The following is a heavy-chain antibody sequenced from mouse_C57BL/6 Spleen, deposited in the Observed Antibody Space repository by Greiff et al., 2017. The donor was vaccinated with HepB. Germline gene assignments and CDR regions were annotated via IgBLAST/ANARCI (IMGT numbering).Heavy chain of an antibody. Sequence: QVQLQQPGAELVKPGASVKMSCKASGYTFTSYWITWVKQRPGQGLEWIGDIYPGSGSTNYNEKFKSKATLTVDTSSSTAYMQLSSLTSADSAVYYCARWDYYGSSYGGYFDYWGQGTTLTVSS. J-gene: IGHJ2*01. CDR3: ARWDYYGSSYGGYFDY. CDR2: IYPGSGST. CDR1: GYTFTSYW. D-gene: IGHD1-1*01. V-gene: IGHV1-55*01.